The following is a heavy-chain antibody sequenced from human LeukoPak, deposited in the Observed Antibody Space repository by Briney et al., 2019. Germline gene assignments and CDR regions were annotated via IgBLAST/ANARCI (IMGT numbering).Heavy chain of an antibody. D-gene: IGHD3-16*02. V-gene: IGHV1-18*01. CDR1: GYTFTSYG. J-gene: IGHJ4*02. CDR3: ARDMITFGGVIEGEDY. Sequence: GASVKVSCKATGYTFTSYGISWVRQAPGQGLEWMGWISAYNGSTNYAQKLQGRVTMTTDTSTSTAYMELRSLRSDDTAVYYCARDMITFGGVIEGEDYWGRGTLVTVSS. CDR2: ISAYNGST.